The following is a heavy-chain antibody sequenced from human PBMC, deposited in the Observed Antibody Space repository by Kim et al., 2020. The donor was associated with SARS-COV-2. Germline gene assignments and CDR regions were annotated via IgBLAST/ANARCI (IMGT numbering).Heavy chain of an antibody. CDR1: GFTFSSYG. J-gene: IGHJ6*02. CDR2: IWYDGSNK. Sequence: GGSLRLSCAASGFTFSSYGMHWVRQAPGKGLEWVAVIWYDGSNKYYADSVKGRFTISRDNSKNTLYLQMNSLRAEDTAVYYCAKGSDPDPYYYYYGMDVWGQGTTVTVSS. CDR3: AKGSDPDPYYYYYGMDV. V-gene: IGHV3-33*06.